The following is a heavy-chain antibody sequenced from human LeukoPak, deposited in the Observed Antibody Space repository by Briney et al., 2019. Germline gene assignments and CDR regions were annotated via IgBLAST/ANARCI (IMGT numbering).Heavy chain of an antibody. CDR2: INPSGGST. D-gene: IGHD6-19*01. CDR1: GYTFTSYY. J-gene: IGHJ3*02. V-gene: IGHV1-46*01. CDR3: ARSGSIAVAGTSAFDI. Sequence: ASVKVSCKASGYTFTSYYMHWVRQAPGQGLEWMGIINPSGGSTSYAQKFQGRVTMTRDTSTSTVYMELSSLRSEDTAVYYCARSGSIAVAGTSAFDIWGQGTMVIVSS.